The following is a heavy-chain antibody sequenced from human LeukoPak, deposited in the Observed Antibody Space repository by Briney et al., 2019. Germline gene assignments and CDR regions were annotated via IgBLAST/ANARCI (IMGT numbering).Heavy chain of an antibody. Sequence: PGGSLRLSCAASGFTFSSYSMSWVRQAPGKGLEWVAVISYDGSNKYYADSVKGRFTISRDNSKNTLYLQMNSLRAEDTAVYYCAREDYAQYYFDYWGQGTLVTVSS. D-gene: IGHD2-2*01. V-gene: IGHV3-30*03. CDR1: GFTFSSYS. CDR3: AREDYAQYYFDY. CDR2: ISYDGSNK. J-gene: IGHJ4*02.